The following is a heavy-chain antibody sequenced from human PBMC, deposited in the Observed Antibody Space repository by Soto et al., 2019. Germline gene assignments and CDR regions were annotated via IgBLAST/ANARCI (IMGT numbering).Heavy chain of an antibody. CDR3: ARTTVWFGEFSYYFDY. V-gene: IGHV3-30-3*01. D-gene: IGHD3-10*01. CDR1: GFTFSSYA. J-gene: IGHJ4*02. CDR2: ISYDGSNK. Sequence: SLRLSCAASGFTFSSYAMHWVRQAPGKGLEWVAVISYDGSNKYYADSVKGRFTISRDNSKNTLYLQMNSLRAEDTAVYYCARTTVWFGEFSYYFDYWGQGTLVTVS.